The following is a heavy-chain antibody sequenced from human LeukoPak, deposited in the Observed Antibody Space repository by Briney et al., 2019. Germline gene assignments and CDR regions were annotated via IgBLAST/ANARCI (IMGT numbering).Heavy chain of an antibody. J-gene: IGHJ4*02. Sequence: SVKVSCKASGGTFSSYAISWVRQAPGQGLEWMGGIIPIFGTANYAQKFQGRVTITADESTSTAYMELSSLRSEDTAVYYCARDGMVGSGSYKFDYWGQGTLVTVSS. CDR3: ARDGMVGSGSYKFDY. V-gene: IGHV1-69*13. CDR2: IIPIFGTA. CDR1: GGTFSSYA. D-gene: IGHD3-10*01.